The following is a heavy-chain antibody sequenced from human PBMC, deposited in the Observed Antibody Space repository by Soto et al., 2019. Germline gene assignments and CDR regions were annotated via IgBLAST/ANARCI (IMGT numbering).Heavy chain of an antibody. CDR3: ARAKWEGIAAAAGAFDI. CDR2: TYYRSKWYN. V-gene: IGHV6-1*01. Sequence: SQTLSLTCAISGDSVSSNSAAWNWIRQSPSRGLEWLGRTYYRSKWYNDYAVSVKSRITINPDTSKNQFSLQLNSVTPEDTAVYYCARAKWEGIAAAAGAFDIWGQGTMVTVSS. J-gene: IGHJ3*02. D-gene: IGHD6-13*01. CDR1: GDSVSSNSAA.